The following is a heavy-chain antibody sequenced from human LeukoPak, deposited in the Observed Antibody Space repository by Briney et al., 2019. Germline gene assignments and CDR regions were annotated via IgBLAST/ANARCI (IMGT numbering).Heavy chain of an antibody. J-gene: IGHJ4*02. CDR2: IYHSGST. CDR3: ARDSGTFDY. V-gene: IGHV4-30-2*01. D-gene: IGHD3-10*01. CDR1: GGSISSGGYS. Sequence: SQTLSLTCAVSGGSISSGGYSWSWIRQPPGKGLEWIGYIYHSGSTYYNPSLKSRVTISVDRSKNQFSLKLSSVTAAGTAVYYCARDSGTFDYWGQGTLVTVSS.